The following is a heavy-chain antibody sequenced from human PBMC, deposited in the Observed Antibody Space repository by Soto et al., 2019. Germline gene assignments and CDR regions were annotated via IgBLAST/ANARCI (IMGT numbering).Heavy chain of an antibody. CDR3: VKGFWGDY. D-gene: IGHD3-16*01. J-gene: IGHJ4*02. Sequence: EVQLLESGGGRVQPGGSLRLSCSASGFTFSSHDMIWVRQAPGKGLEWVSGVSGGGITSYADSEKGRFTISRDKSRNTLYLQMNSLRVDDTAVYYCVKGFWGDYWGQGTLVTVSS. CDR1: GFTFSSHD. V-gene: IGHV3-23*01. CDR2: VSGGGIT.